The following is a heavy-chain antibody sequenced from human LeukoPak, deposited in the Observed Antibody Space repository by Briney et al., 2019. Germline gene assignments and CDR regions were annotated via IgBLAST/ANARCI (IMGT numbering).Heavy chain of an antibody. Sequence: GDSLRLSCAASGFTFTKYWMTWVRQAPGKGLEWVGNIKQDGSDKNYMDSVKGRFTISRDNTKNSVYLQMSSLRAEDTAVYYCARLYRYNWNFDYWGQGTLVTVSS. CDR1: GFTFTKYW. CDR2: IKQDGSDK. J-gene: IGHJ4*02. CDR3: ARLYRYNWNFDY. D-gene: IGHD1-1*01. V-gene: IGHV3-7*01.